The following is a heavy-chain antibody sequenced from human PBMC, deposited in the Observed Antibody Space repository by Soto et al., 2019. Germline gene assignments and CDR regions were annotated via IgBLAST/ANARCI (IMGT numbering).Heavy chain of an antibody. Sequence: PSETLSLTCNVSDDSLSTYYWSRIRQPAGKGLEWIGRIYASGSTNYNPSLKGRVSMSVDASKKQFSLKMISVTAADTAMYYCARSAIPRGGWFRPWGQGVLVTVSS. V-gene: IGHV4-4*07. CDR3: ARSAIPRGGWFRP. CDR1: DDSLSTYY. D-gene: IGHD2-21*01. CDR2: IYASGST. J-gene: IGHJ5*02.